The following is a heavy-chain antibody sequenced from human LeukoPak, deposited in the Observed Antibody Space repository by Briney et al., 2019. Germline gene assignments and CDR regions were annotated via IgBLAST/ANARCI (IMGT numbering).Heavy chain of an antibody. D-gene: IGHD3-3*01. CDR1: GFTFRSYA. CDR2: ISGGASDT. J-gene: IGHJ4*02. V-gene: IGHV3-23*01. Sequence: GGSLRLSCAASGFTFRSYAMGWVRQAPGKGLEWVSTISGGASDTYYADSVKGRFTISRDNSKNTLYLQVNSLRAEDTAVYYCATSIFGVVRTFDYWGQGTLVTVSS. CDR3: ATSIFGVVRTFDY.